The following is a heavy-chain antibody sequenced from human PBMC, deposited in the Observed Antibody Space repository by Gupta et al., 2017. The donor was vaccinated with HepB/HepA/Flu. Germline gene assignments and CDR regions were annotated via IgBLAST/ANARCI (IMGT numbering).Heavy chain of an antibody. CDR2: SRSKDQSLTN. J-gene: IGHJ5*02. D-gene: IGHD2-8*01. CDR1: GFPSSDHY. Sequence: EVQLVESGGGLVQPGGSLRLSCATSGFPSSDHYMDWVRQAPGKGLEWVCRSRSKDQSLTNDYVSVGNCRVNISRDDAKNSRYMQVKRIDTETTAVYCCTGGCGIGCTCFAGDAWGQGTMVSVSS. V-gene: IGHV3-72*01. CDR3: TGGCGIGCTCFAGDA.